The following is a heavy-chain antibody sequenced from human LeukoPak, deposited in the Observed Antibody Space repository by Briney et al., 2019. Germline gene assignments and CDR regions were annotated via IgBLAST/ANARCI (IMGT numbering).Heavy chain of an antibody. CDR2: FDPEDGET. Sequence: ASVKVSCKVSGYTLTELSMHWVRQSPGKGLEWMGGFDPEDGETIYAQKFQGRVTMTEDTSTDTAYMELSSLRSEDTAVYYCARDGRPPGELDAFDIWGQGTMVTVSS. D-gene: IGHD3-10*01. V-gene: IGHV1-24*01. CDR3: ARDGRPPGELDAFDI. CDR1: GYTLTELS. J-gene: IGHJ3*02.